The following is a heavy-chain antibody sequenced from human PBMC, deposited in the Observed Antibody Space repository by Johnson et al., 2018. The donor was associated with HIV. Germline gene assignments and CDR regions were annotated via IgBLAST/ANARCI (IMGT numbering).Heavy chain of an antibody. CDR1: GFTFSNYA. D-gene: IGHD3-22*01. CDR2: ISYDGSNK. J-gene: IGHJ3*02. V-gene: IGHV3-30-3*01. CDR3: ARGKYYYDSSGYYGPKTNNGAFDI. Sequence: QMLLVESGGGVVQPGRSLRLSCAASGFTFSNYAMHWVRQAPGKGLEWVTLISYDGSNKYYADSVKGRFTISRDNSKNTLYLQMNSLRAEDTAVYYCARGKYYYDSSGYYGPKTNNGAFDIWGQGTMVTVSS.